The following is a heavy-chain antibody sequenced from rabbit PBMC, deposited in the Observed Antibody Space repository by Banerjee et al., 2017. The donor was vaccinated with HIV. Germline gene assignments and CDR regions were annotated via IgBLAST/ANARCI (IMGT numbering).Heavy chain of an antibody. V-gene: IGHV1S40*01. CDR1: GVSFSSNYY. CDR3: ARDSGSSFSSYGMDL. D-gene: IGHD8-1*01. Sequence: SLEESGGDLVKPGASLTLTCTASGVSFSSNYYMCWVRQAPGKGLEWIACIDSGSSGFSYFASWASGRFTISKTSSTTVTLQMTSLTAADTATYFCARDSGSSFSSYGMDLWGPGTLVTVS. CDR2: IDSGSSGFS. J-gene: IGHJ6*01.